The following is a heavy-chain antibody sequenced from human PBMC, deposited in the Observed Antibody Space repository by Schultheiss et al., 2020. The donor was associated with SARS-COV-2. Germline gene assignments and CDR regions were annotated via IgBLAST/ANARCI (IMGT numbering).Heavy chain of an antibody. CDR2: IYYSGST. Sequence: SETLSLTCAVYGGSFSGYYWSWIRQPPGKGLEWIGYIYYSGSTNYNPSLKSRVTISVDTSKNQFSLKLSSVTAADTAVYYCARAQLGYCSSTSCYTHRGFDYWGQGTLVTVSS. CDR3: ARAQLGYCSSTSCYTHRGFDY. D-gene: IGHD2-2*01. V-gene: IGHV4-59*01. CDR1: GGSFSGYY. J-gene: IGHJ4*02.